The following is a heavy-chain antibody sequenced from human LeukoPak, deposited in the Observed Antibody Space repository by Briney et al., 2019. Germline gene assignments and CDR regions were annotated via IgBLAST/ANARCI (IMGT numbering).Heavy chain of an antibody. D-gene: IGHD4-17*01. CDR1: VFTFTSSA. CDR2: IVVGSGNT. J-gene: IGHJ4*02. CDR3: AAQTGSGDTDY. V-gene: IGHV1-58*02. Sequence: SVKVSCKASVFTFTSSAMLGVRQARGRRREGMGWIVVGSGNTNYAQKFQERVTITRDIATSTAYMELSSMRCEDTAVHYCAAQTGSGDTDYWGQGAPVTVSS.